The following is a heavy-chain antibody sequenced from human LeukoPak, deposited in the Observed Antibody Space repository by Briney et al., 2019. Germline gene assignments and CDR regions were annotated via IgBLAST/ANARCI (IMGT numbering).Heavy chain of an antibody. Sequence: PGGSLRLSCAASGFTFTYDWMTWVRPAPGRGLEWVASITQDGSDKFYVDSVKGRFTISRDNAKNSVYLQMNSLRGEDTAVYYCARSMDSWGQGTLVTVSS. V-gene: IGHV3-7*01. J-gene: IGHJ4*02. CDR2: ITQDGSDK. CDR3: ARSMDS. CDR1: GFTFTYDW.